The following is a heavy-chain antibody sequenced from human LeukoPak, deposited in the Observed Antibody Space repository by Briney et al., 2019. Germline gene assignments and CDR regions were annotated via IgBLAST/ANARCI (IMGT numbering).Heavy chain of an antibody. CDR3: ARLGWGRSGAYGDY. J-gene: IGHJ4*02. D-gene: IGHD5-12*01. V-gene: IGHV5-51*01. Sequence: GESLKISCKGSGYSFTTYWIGWVRQMPGKGLEWMGVIYLGDSDTRYSPSFRGQVTISADTSISTAYLQWSSLKASDTAMYYCARLGWGRSGAYGDYWGQGTLDTVSS. CDR2: IYLGDSDT. CDR1: GYSFTTYW.